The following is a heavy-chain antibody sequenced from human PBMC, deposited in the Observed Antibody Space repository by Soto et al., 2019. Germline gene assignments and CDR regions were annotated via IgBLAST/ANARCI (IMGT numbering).Heavy chain of an antibody. J-gene: IGHJ5*02. D-gene: IGHD5-12*01. CDR1: GFTFSSYS. CDR3: ARDPKYSGYRYNWFDP. V-gene: IGHV3-21*01. Sequence: GGSLRLSCAASGFTFSSYSMNWVRQAPGKGLEWVSSISSSSSYIYYADSVKGRFTISRDNAKNSLYLQMNSLRAEDTAVYYCARDPKYSGYRYNWFDPWGQGTLVTVSS. CDR2: ISSSSSYI.